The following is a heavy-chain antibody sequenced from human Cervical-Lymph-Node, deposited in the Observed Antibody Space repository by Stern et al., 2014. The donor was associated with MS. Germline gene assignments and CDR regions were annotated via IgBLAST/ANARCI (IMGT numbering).Heavy chain of an antibody. CDR1: GGTFSSYA. Sequence: VQLVESGAEVKKPGSSVKVSCKASGGTFSSYALSWVRQAPGQGLEWIGGIIPLLGTANYARKVQGRVTITAYESTSTAYMELSSLRSENTAVYYCARLRSGSYYGYFQHWGQGTLVTVSS. J-gene: IGHJ1*01. CDR2: IIPLLGTA. D-gene: IGHD1-26*01. CDR3: ARLRSGSYYGYFQH. V-gene: IGHV1-69*01.